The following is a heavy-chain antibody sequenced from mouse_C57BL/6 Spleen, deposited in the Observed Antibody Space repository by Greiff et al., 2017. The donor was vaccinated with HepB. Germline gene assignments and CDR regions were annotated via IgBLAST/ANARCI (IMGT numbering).Heavy chain of an antibody. CDR1: GFTFSSYA. J-gene: IGHJ2*01. V-gene: IGHV5-4*03. Sequence: EVKLMESGGGLVKPGGSLKLSCAASGFTFSSYAMSWVRQTPEKRLEWVATISDGGSYTYYPDNVKGRFTISRDNAKNNLYLQMSHLKSEDTAMYYCARSYDGYYDWGQGTTLTVSS. CDR3: ARSYDGYYD. D-gene: IGHD2-3*01. CDR2: ISDGGSYT.